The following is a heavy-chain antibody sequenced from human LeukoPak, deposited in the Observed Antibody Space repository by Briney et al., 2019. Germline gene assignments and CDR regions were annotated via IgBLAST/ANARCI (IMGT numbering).Heavy chain of an antibody. Sequence: ASVKVSCKASGYTFTSYAMYWVRQAPGQRLEWMGWINAGNGNTKYSQKFQGRVTITRDTSATTAYMELSSLRSEDTAVYYCARDLSTVTLYYFDYWGQGTLVTVSS. CDR3: ARDLSTVTLYYFDY. D-gene: IGHD4-17*01. J-gene: IGHJ4*02. CDR1: GYTFTSYA. CDR2: INAGNGNT. V-gene: IGHV1-3*01.